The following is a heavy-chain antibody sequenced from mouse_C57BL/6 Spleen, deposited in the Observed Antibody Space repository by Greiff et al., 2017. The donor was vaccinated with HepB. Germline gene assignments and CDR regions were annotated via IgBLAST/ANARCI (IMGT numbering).Heavy chain of an antibody. J-gene: IGHJ4*01. CDR3: ARYSNYGSYAMDY. Sequence: EVQLQQSGPELVKPGDSVKISCKASGYSFTGYFMNWVMQSHGKSLEWIGRINPYNGDTFYNQKFKGKATLTVDKSSSTAHMELRSLTSEDSAVYYCARYSNYGSYAMDYWGQGTSVTVSS. CDR2: INPYNGDT. D-gene: IGHD2-5*01. V-gene: IGHV1-20*01. CDR1: GYSFTGYF.